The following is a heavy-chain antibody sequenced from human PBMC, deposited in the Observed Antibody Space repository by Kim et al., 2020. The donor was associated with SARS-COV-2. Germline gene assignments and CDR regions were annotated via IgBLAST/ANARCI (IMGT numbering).Heavy chain of an antibody. V-gene: IGHV3-74*01. CDR2: ISSDGTER. J-gene: IGHJ5*02. CDR3: SADTHYGRGP. Sequence: GGSLRLSCSGSGFSISPYWMHWVRQGPGKGLVWVAQISSDGTERSYADSVTGRFAISRDNAKNTVNLQMDRLGAEDTALYYCSADTHYGRGPWGPGTLVIVSS. CDR1: GFSISPYW. D-gene: IGHD3-16*01.